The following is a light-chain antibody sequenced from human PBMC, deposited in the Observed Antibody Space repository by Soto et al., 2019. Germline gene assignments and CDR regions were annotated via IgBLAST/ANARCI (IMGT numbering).Light chain of an antibody. V-gene: IGKV3-20*01. CDR1: QSVSRY. Sequence: EIVLTQSPGTLSVSPGERATLSCRASQSVSRYLAWYQQKPGQAPRLLIYGASNRATGIPDRFSGSGSGTDFTLTISRLEPEDFAVYYCQQYGSSGTFGQGTKVDI. CDR3: QQYGSSGT. CDR2: GAS. J-gene: IGKJ1*01.